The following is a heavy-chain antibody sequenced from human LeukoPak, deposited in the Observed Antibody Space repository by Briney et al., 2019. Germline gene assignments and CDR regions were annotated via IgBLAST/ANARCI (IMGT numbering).Heavy chain of an antibody. J-gene: IGHJ4*02. CDR3: AREGEPYYYDSSGYSPDY. CDR1: GFTFSSYG. D-gene: IGHD3-22*01. V-gene: IGHV3-33*01. Sequence: GGSLRLSCAAFGFTFSSYGMHWVRQAPGKGLEWVAVIWYDGSNKYYADSVKGRFTISRDNSKNTLYLQMNSLRAEDTAVYYCAREGEPYYYDSSGYSPDYWGQGTLVTVSS. CDR2: IWYDGSNK.